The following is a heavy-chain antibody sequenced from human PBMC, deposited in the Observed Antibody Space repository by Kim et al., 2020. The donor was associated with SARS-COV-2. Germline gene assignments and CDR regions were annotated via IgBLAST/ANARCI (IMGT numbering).Heavy chain of an antibody. J-gene: IGHJ6*01. Sequence: GGSLRLSCAASGFTFNNFSMTWVRQAPGKGLEWVSTIRSDDGAYYEVSAKGRLSASADNSTNTLFLQMNSLRAADNAVYYCGTRKFPSVYG. D-gene: IGHD1-1*01. CDR1: GFTFNNFS. CDR3: GTRKFPSVYG. CDR2: IRSDDGA. V-gene: IGHV3-23*01.